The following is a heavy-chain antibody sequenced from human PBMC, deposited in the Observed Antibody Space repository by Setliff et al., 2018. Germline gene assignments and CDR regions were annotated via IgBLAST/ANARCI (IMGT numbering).Heavy chain of an antibody. CDR2: IYYTTNG. CDR1: GDSISSGDDF. CDR3: ARVRNTQNGFFDY. V-gene: IGHV4-30-4*08. J-gene: IGHJ4*02. Sequence: SETLSLTCTVSGDSISSGDDFWSWIRQPPGKGLEWIGSIYYTTNGHYNPSLKSRLTISVDTSKNQFSLRLTSVTAADTAIYYCARVRNTQNGFFDYWSQGTLVTVSS. D-gene: IGHD1-1*01.